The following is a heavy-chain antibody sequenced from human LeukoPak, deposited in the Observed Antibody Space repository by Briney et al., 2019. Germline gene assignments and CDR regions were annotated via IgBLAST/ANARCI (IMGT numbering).Heavy chain of an antibody. D-gene: IGHD5-12*01. CDR2: IYHTGST. CDR1: GGPITEYY. CDR3: ARDRGTTGYYYLDS. J-gene: IGHJ4*02. Sequence: SETLSLTCSVSGGPITEYYWSWIREPPGKGLEWIGYIYHTGSTNYSPSLKSRVTMSVDASRNQFSLKLVSVTAADTAVYYCARDRGTTGYYYLDSWGQGIPVTVSS. V-gene: IGHV4-59*01.